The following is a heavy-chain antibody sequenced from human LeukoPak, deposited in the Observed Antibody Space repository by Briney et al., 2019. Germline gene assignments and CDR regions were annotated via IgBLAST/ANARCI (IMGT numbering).Heavy chain of an antibody. CDR3: AREARVTHDILTGYFDY. Sequence: SETLSLTCTVSGGSISSYYWSWIRQPPGKGLEWIGYIYYSGSTNYNPSLKSRVTISVDTSKNQFSLKLSSVTAADTAVYYCAREARVTHDILTGYFDYWGQGTLVTVSS. CDR2: IYYSGST. J-gene: IGHJ4*02. V-gene: IGHV4-59*01. D-gene: IGHD3-9*01. CDR1: GGSISSYY.